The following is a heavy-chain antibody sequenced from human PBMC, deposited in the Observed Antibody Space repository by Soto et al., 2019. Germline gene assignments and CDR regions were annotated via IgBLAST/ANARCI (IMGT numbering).Heavy chain of an antibody. V-gene: IGHV1-2*02. CDR1: GYTFTSYG. CDR3: ARVVAARDFDY. Sequence: ASGKVSCKASGYTFTSYGISWVRQAPGQGLEWMGWINPNSGGTNYAQKFQGRVTMTRDTSISTAYMELSRLRSDDTAVYYCARVVAARDFDYWGQGTLVTVSS. J-gene: IGHJ4*02. CDR2: INPNSGGT. D-gene: IGHD6-6*01.